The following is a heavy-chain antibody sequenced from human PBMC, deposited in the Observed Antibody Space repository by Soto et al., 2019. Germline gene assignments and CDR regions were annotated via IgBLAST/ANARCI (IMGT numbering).Heavy chain of an antibody. J-gene: IGHJ3*02. CDR2: ISSSSSYI. CDR1: GFTFSSYS. Sequence: PGGSLRLSCAASGFTFSSYSMNWVRQAPGKGLEWVSSISSSSSYIYYADSVKGRFTISRDNAKNSLYLQMNSLRAEDTAVYYCATDLKNYRKYSGYDYPDAFDIWGQGTMVTVSS. D-gene: IGHD5-12*01. V-gene: IGHV3-21*01. CDR3: ATDLKNYRKYSGYDYPDAFDI.